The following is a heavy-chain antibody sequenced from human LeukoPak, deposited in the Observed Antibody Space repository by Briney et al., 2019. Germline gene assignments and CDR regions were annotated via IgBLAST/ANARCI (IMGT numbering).Heavy chain of an antibody. CDR1: GGSISSYY. CDR2: IYTSGST. V-gene: IGHV4-4*07. CDR3: ARDQEYYYGSGSYSGFDY. Sequence: SETLSLTCTVSGGSISSYYWSWIRQPAGKGLEWIGRIYTSGSTNYNPSLKSRVTMSVDTYKNQFPLKLSSVTAADTAVYYCARDQEYYYGSGSYSGFDYWGQGTLVTVSS. D-gene: IGHD3-10*01. J-gene: IGHJ4*02.